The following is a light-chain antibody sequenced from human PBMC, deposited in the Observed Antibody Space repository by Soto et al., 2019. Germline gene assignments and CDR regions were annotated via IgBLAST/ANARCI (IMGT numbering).Light chain of an antibody. CDR2: KAS. Sequence: DIQMTQSPSTLSAVVEDRVTITCRASQSIVSWLAWYQQKPGKAPKLLIYKASTLQNGVPSRFSGSGFGTEFTLTISSLQPDDFATYYCRQYHSYWTFGQGTKVEIK. CDR3: RQYHSYWT. V-gene: IGKV1-5*03. J-gene: IGKJ1*01. CDR1: QSIVSW.